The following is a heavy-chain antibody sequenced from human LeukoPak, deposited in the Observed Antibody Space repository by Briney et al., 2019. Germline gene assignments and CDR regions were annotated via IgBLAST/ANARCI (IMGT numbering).Heavy chain of an antibody. CDR2: IKEDGSDK. V-gene: IGHV3-7*01. Sequence: GGSLRLSCAASGFTFSSYWMSWVRQAPGKGLGWVANIKEDGSDKYYVDSVKGRFTISRDNAKNSIYLQMNSLRAEDTAVYYCARGTGKGSWGQGTLVTVSS. D-gene: IGHD4-17*01. CDR1: GFTFSSYW. J-gene: IGHJ5*02. CDR3: ARGTGKGS.